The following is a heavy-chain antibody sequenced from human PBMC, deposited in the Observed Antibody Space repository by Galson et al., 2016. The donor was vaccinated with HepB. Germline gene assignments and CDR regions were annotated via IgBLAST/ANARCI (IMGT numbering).Heavy chain of an antibody. CDR2: SIPVFRTA. D-gene: IGHD4-23*01. V-gene: IGHV1-69*13. J-gene: IGHJ3*02. CDR3: ARDRGGGNSFDI. Sequence: SVKVSCKAFGGTFSTYAINWVRQAPGQGLEWMGGSIPVFRTANYAQKFQGRVTITADESTNTAYMELSSLRSDDAAVYYCARDRGGGNSFDIWGQGTMVTVSS. CDR1: GGTFSTYA.